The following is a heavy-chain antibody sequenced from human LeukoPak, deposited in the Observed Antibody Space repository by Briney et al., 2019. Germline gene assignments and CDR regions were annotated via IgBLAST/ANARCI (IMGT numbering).Heavy chain of an antibody. CDR3: ARGPDYDILTGYTTPFDH. V-gene: IGHV4-30-2*01. CDR1: GGSISSGGYS. D-gene: IGHD3-9*01. J-gene: IGHJ4*02. Sequence: PSETLSLTCAVSGGSISSGGYSWSWIRQPPGKGLEWIGYIYHSGSTYYNPSLKSRVTISVDRSKNQFSLKLSSVTAADTAVYYCARGPDYDILTGYTTPFDHWGQGTLVTVSS. CDR2: IYHSGST.